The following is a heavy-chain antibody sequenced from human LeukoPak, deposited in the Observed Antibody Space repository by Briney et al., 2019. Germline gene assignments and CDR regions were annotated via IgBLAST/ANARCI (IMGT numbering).Heavy chain of an antibody. CDR2: FDPEDGET. Sequence: GASVKVSCKVSGYTLTELSMHWVRQAPGKGLEWMGGFDPEDGETIYAQKFQGRVTMTEDTSTDTAYMELSSLRSEDTAVYYCATAKYGSGSYSFDYWGQGTLVTVSS. CDR1: GYTLTELS. CDR3: ATAKYGSGSYSFDY. D-gene: IGHD3-10*01. J-gene: IGHJ4*02. V-gene: IGHV1-24*01.